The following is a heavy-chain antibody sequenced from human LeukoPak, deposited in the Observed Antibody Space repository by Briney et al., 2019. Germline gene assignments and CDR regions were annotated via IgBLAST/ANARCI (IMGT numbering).Heavy chain of an antibody. CDR2: IYSAGST. CDR1: GFTVSSNY. D-gene: IGHD3-10*01. CDR3: AGSGSRAYFQH. Sequence: PGGSLKLSCAASGFTVSSNYMRWVRQAPGKGLEWVSLIYSAGSTSYADSVKGRFTISRDSSKNTVYLQMNSLRAEDTAVYYCAGSGSRAYFQHWGQGTLDTVSS. J-gene: IGHJ1*01. V-gene: IGHV3-53*01.